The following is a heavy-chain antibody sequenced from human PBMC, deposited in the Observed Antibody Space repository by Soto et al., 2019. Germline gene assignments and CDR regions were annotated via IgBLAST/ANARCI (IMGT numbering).Heavy chain of an antibody. Sequence: SETLSLPCSGSGGSINSYWWSWIRPPAGKGLEWIGRVYSSGTTDYNPSLNSRATLSVETSKNQFSLKLSSVTAADTAVYYCARDIGSYAYGEGYWGQGIQVTVS. J-gene: IGHJ4*02. D-gene: IGHD3-10*01. CDR2: VYSSGTT. V-gene: IGHV4-4*07. CDR1: GGSINSYW. CDR3: ARDIGSYAYGEGY.